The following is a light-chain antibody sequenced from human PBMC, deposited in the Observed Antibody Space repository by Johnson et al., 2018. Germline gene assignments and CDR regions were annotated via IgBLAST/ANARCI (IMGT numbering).Light chain of an antibody. CDR2: ENN. Sequence: QSVLTQPPSVSAAPGQKVTISCSGSSSNIGNNYVSWYQQLPGTAPKLLIYENNKRPSGIPDRFSGSKSGTSATLGITGLQNGEEADYYCGTWDSSLSAGIVFCTGTKVTVL. CDR3: GTWDSSLSAGIV. V-gene: IGLV1-51*02. CDR1: SSNIGNNY. J-gene: IGLJ1*01.